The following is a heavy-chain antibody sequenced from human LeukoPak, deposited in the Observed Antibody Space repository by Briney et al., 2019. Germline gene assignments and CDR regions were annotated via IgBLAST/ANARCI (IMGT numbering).Heavy chain of an antibody. CDR3: ARGASFYCSSTSCYSPNNWFDP. CDR2: ISAYNGNT. D-gene: IGHD2-2*01. Sequence: GASVKVSCKASGYTFTSYGISWVRQAPGQGLEWMGWISAYNGNTNYAQKLQGRVTMTTDTSTSTAYMELRSLRSDDTAVYYCARGASFYCSSTSCYSPNNWFDPWGRGTLVTVSS. CDR1: GYTFTSYG. J-gene: IGHJ5*02. V-gene: IGHV1-18*01.